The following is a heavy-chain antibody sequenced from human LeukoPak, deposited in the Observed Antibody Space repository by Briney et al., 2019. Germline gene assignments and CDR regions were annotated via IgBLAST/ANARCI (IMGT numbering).Heavy chain of an antibody. CDR3: VRHRTASDY. CDR2: ITPRGDYI. J-gene: IGHJ4*02. D-gene: IGHD1-1*01. CDR1: GFILSSYW. V-gene: IGHV3-21*01. Sequence: GGSLRLSCGASGFILSSYWMSWVRQAPGKGLEWVSSITPRGDYIYYADSLKGRFTISRDNAKNSLYLQMSSLRAEDTAVYYCVRHRTASDYWGQGALVTVSS.